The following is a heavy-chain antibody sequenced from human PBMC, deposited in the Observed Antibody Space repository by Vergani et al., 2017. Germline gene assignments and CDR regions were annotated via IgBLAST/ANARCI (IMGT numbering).Heavy chain of an antibody. J-gene: IGHJ3*02. V-gene: IGHV3-9*01. CDR1: GFTFVDYA. CDR2: VRGNSGRI. Sequence: EVQLVESGGGLVQPGRSLRLSCAASGFTFVDYAMHWVRKSPGKGLEWVSGVRGNSGRIGNAASVKGRCTISRDNAKNSLYLQMNSLRAEDTALYYCAKEGSTGAFDIWGQGTMVTVSS. CDR3: AKEGSTGAFDI.